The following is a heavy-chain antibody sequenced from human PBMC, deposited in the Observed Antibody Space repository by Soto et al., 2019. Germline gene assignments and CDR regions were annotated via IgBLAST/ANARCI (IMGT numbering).Heavy chain of an antibody. CDR1: GGSISSYY. Sequence: SETLSLTCTVSGGSISSYYWSWIRQPPGKGLEWIGYIYYRGSTNYTPPLKSRVTISVDTSKNQFSLKLSSVTAADTAVYYCARLRIAAAGQWNWFDPWGQGTLVTVSS. J-gene: IGHJ5*02. D-gene: IGHD6-13*01. CDR2: IYYRGST. CDR3: ARLRIAAAGQWNWFDP. V-gene: IGHV4-59*08.